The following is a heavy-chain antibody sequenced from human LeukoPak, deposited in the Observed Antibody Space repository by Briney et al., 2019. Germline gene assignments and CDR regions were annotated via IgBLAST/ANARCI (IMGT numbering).Heavy chain of an antibody. CDR1: GGTFSSYA. J-gene: IGHJ6*03. D-gene: IGHD3-16*02. CDR3: ARGKVWGSYPYYYYYYMDV. CDR2: ISAYNGNT. V-gene: IGHV1-18*01. Sequence: ASVKVSCKASGGTFSSYAISWVRQAPGQGLEWMGWISAYNGNTNYAQKLQGRVTMTTDTSTSTAYMELRSLRSDDAAVYYCARGKVWGSYPYYYYYYMDVWGKGTTVTVSS.